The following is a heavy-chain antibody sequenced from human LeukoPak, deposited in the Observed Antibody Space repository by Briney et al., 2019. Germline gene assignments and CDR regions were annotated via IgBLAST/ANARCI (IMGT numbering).Heavy chain of an antibody. D-gene: IGHD5-12*01. CDR2: INHSGST. J-gene: IGHJ4*02. CDR1: GGSFSGYY. V-gene: IGHV4-34*01. CDR3: ARGRYRSGSHFDY. Sequence: SETLSLTCAVYGGSFSGYYWSWIRQPPGKGLEWIGEINHSGSTTYNPSLKSRVTISVDTSKNQFSLKLSSVTAADTAVYYCARGRYRSGSHFDYWGQGTLVTVSS.